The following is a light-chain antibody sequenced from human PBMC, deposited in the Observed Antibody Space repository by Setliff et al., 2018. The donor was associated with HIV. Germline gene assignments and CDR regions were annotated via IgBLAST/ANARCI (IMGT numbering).Light chain of an antibody. Sequence: QSVLTQPASVSGSPGQSIAISCTGTSSDVGGYNSVSWFQQHPGKAPTLIIFEVTNRPSGVSNRFSGSKSGNTASLTISGLQAEDEADYYCSSYTSSYTFVFGTGTKVTVL. CDR3: SSYTSSYTFV. V-gene: IGLV2-14*01. J-gene: IGLJ1*01. CDR1: SSDVGGYNS. CDR2: EVT.